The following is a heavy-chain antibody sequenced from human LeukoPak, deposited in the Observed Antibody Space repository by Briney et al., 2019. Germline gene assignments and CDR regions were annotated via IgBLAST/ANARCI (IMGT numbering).Heavy chain of an antibody. CDR1: GYTFTGYY. CDR3: ARGNFGSGSPPQVLAFDY. D-gene: IGHD3-10*01. V-gene: IGHV1-2*02. CDR2: INPNSGAT. Sequence: GASVKVSCKASGYTFTGYYMHWVRQAPGQGLEWMGWINPNSGATNYAQKFQGRVTLTRDTSISTAYMELSGLGSDDTAVYYCARGNFGSGSPPQVLAFDYWGQGTLVTVSS. J-gene: IGHJ4*02.